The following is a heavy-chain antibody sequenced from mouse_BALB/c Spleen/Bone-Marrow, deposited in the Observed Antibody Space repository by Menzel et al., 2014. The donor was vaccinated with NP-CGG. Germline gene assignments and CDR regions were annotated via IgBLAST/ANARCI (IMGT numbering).Heavy chain of an antibody. V-gene: IGHV14-3*02. J-gene: IGHJ1*01. Sequence: VQLQQPGAELVKPGASVKLSCTASGFNIKDTYMHWVKQRPEQGLEWIGRIDPANGNTKYDPKFQGKATITADTSSNTAYLQLSSRTSEDTAVYYCSTMITDWYFDVWGAGTTVTVSS. CDR2: IDPANGNT. CDR1: GFNIKDTY. D-gene: IGHD2-4*01. CDR3: STMITDWYFDV.